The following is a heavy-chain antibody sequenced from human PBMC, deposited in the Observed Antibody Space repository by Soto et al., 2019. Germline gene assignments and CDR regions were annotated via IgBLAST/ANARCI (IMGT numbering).Heavy chain of an antibody. Sequence: PGGSLRLSCAASGFTFSSYGVHWVRQAPGKGLEWVAVISYDGSNKYYADSVKGRFTISRDNSKNTLYLQMNSLRAGDTAVYYCAKDRSNYYDSSGFDYWGQGTLVTVSS. CDR3: AKDRSNYYDSSGFDY. CDR2: ISYDGSNK. D-gene: IGHD3-22*01. CDR1: GFTFSSYG. J-gene: IGHJ4*02. V-gene: IGHV3-30*18.